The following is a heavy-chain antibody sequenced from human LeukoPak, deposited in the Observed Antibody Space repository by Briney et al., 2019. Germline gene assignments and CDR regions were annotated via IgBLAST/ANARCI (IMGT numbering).Heavy chain of an antibody. CDR2: INYSGST. Sequence: PSETLSLICAVRGGSFSGYYWSWIRQPPGKGLEWSGEINYSGSTNYNPSLKSRVTISVDTSKNQFSLKLSSVTAADTAVYYCARVRFLEWLSSTHYFDYWGQGTLVTVSS. CDR3: ARVRFLEWLSSTHYFDY. J-gene: IGHJ4*02. V-gene: IGHV4-34*01. D-gene: IGHD3-3*01. CDR1: GGSFSGYY.